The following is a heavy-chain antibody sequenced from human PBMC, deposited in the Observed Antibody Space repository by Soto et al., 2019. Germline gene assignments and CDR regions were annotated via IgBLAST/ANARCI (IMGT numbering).Heavy chain of an antibody. D-gene: IGHD3-22*01. Sequence: SETLSLTCSFSGDSVTSHYLTWIRQSPEKGLEWIGYIHYSGSTHYNPSLKSRVTISVDTSKNQFSLNLSSVTAADTAVYYCARGTYYYDSSGSSVEYWGQGTLVTVSS. CDR1: GDSVTSHY. CDR3: ARGTYYYDSSGSSVEY. V-gene: IGHV4-59*02. J-gene: IGHJ4*02. CDR2: IHYSGST.